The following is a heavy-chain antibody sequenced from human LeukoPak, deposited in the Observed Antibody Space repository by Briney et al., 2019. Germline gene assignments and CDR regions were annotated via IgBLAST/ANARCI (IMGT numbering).Heavy chain of an antibody. CDR1: GFTFSSYA. J-gene: IGHJ4*02. Sequence: GGSLRLSCAASGFTFSSYAMSWVRQAPGKGLEWVSAISGSGGSTYYADSVKGRFTISRDNSKNTLYLQMNSLRADDTAVYYCARDLHGSYLDYWGQGTLVTVSS. V-gene: IGHV3-23*01. CDR3: ARDLHGSYLDY. D-gene: IGHD1-26*01. CDR2: ISGSGGST.